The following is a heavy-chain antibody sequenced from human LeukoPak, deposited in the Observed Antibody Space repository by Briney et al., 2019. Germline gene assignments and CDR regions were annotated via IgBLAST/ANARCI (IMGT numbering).Heavy chain of an antibody. CDR3: ARLGSYHDF. J-gene: IGHJ4*02. Sequence: SETLSLTCAVYGGSFSGYYWSWIRQPPGKGLEWIGKINDSGSTNYNPSLKTRLTMSKDTSRSQLSLKLTSVTAADTAVYFCARLGSYHDFWGQGALVTVSS. CDR1: GGSFSGYY. CDR2: INDSGST. V-gene: IGHV4-34*01. D-gene: IGHD1-26*01.